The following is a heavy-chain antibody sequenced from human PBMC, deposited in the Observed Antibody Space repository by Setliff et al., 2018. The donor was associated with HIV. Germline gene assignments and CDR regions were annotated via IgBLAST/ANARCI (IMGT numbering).Heavy chain of an antibody. CDR2: INPSGAIT. Sequence: GASVKVSCKASGYIFTSYYVHWVRQAPGQGLEWMGIINPSGAITSYAQKFQGRVTMTRDMSTSTVYMELSSLRSEDTAVYYCARDSEYSSVTWERYYYQYMDVWGKGTTVTVS. D-gene: IGHD6-19*01. CDR3: ARDSEYSSVTWERYYYQYMDV. V-gene: IGHV1-46*01. J-gene: IGHJ6*03. CDR1: GYIFTSYY.